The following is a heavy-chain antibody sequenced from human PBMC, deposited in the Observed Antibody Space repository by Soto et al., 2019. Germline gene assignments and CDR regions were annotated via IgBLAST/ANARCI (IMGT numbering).Heavy chain of an antibody. Sequence: LRLSCAASGFTFSSYGMHWVRQAPGKGLEWVAVISYDGSNKYYADSVKGRFTISRDNSKNTLYLQMNSLRAEDTAVYYCAKARPTIGWYGDSGMDVWGQGTTVTVSS. D-gene: IGHD6-19*01. J-gene: IGHJ6*02. CDR3: AKARPTIGWYGDSGMDV. CDR2: ISYDGSNK. CDR1: GFTFSSYG. V-gene: IGHV3-30*18.